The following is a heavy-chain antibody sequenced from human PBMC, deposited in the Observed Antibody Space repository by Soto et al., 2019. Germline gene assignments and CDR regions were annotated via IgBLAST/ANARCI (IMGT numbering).Heavy chain of an antibody. CDR1: GYTFTSYT. J-gene: IGHJ6*02. CDR2: INAGNGNT. Sequence: QVQLVQSGAEEKKPGASVKVSCKASGYTFTSYTMHWVRQAPGQRLEWMGWINAGNGNTKYSQKFQGRVTITRDTSARTAYMELSSLRSEDTAVYYCATSYSGYDYQYYYGMDVWGQGTTVTVSS. CDR3: ATSYSGYDYQYYYGMDV. V-gene: IGHV1-3*05. D-gene: IGHD5-12*01.